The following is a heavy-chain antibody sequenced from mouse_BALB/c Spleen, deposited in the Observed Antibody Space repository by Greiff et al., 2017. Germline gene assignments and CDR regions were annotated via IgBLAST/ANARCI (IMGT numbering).Heavy chain of an antibody. CDR2: IWSGGST. CDR3: ARNFDRYGEGLFAY. D-gene: IGHD2-14*01. J-gene: IGHJ3*01. Sequence: QVQLQQSGPGLVQPSQCLSITCTASGYSLTSYGVHWVRQSPGKGLEWVGVIWSGGSTDYNAAFISRLSISKDNSKSQVFFKMNSLQANDTAIYYCARNFDRYGEGLFAYWGQGTLVTVSA. CDR1: GYSLTSYG. V-gene: IGHV2-2*02.